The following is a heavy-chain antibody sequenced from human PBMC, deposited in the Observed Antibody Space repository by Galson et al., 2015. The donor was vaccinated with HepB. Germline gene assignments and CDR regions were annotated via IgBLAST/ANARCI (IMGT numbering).Heavy chain of an antibody. CDR2: ISWNSGSI. V-gene: IGHV3-9*01. CDR1: GFTFDDYA. Sequence: SLRLSCAASGFTFDDYAMHWVRQAPGKGLEWVSGISWNSGSIGYADSVKGRFTISRDNAKNSLYLQMNSLRAEDTALYYCAKGRDITIFGVVGGFDPWGQGTLVTVSS. D-gene: IGHD3-3*01. CDR3: AKGRDITIFGVVGGFDP. J-gene: IGHJ5*02.